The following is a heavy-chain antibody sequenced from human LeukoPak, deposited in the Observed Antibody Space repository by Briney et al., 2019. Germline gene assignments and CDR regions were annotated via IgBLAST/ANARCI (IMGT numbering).Heavy chain of an antibody. D-gene: IGHD3-10*01. CDR1: GFTFSSYA. Sequence: AGGSLRLSCAASGFTFSSYAMSWVRQAPGKGLEWVSAISGGGGSTYYADSVKGRFTISRDNSKNTLYLQMNSLRAEDTAVYYCATTPGAYYYYHMDVWGQGTTVTVSS. CDR3: ATTPGAYYYYHMDV. V-gene: IGHV3-23*01. CDR2: ISGGGGST. J-gene: IGHJ6*02.